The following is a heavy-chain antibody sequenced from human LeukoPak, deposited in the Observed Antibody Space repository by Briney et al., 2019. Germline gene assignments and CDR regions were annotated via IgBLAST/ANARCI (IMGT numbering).Heavy chain of an antibody. CDR2: IRYDGRNK. V-gene: IGHV3-30*02. D-gene: IGHD4-17*01. Sequence: AGGSLRLSCAASGFTFSGYGMHWVRQAPGKGLEWVSFIRYDGRNKYYADSVKGRFTISRDNSKNTLYLQMNSLRAEDTAVYYCARGEQNDYGDYVGAPHFDYWGQGTLVTVSS. CDR3: ARGEQNDYGDYVGAPHFDY. CDR1: GFTFSGYG. J-gene: IGHJ4*02.